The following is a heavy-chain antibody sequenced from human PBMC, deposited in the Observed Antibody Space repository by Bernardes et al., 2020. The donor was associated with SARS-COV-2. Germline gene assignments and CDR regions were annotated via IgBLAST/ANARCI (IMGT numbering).Heavy chain of an antibody. Sequence: GGSLRLSCAASGFTVSSNYLSWVRQAPGKGLEWVSAIYSSGNTYYADSVKGRFTASRDNSKNTMYLQINSLRAEATAVYYCARESRDRPYFDHWGQGTLVTVSA. V-gene: IGHV3-53*01. CDR2: IYSSGNT. J-gene: IGHJ4*02. CDR1: GFTVSSNY. CDR3: ARESRDRPYFDH.